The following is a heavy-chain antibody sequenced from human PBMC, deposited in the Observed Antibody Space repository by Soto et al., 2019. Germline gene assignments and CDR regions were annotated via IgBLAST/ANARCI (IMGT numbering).Heavy chain of an antibody. CDR1: GFSFSSYA. D-gene: IGHD4-4*01. V-gene: IGHV3-23*01. CDR3: AKGSIEYSASVDN. CDR2: ISARGGSS. J-gene: IGHJ4*02. Sequence: DVQLLESGGGLVQPGGSLRLSCAASGFSFSSYAMVWVRQAPGKGLEWVSVISARGGSSYFADSVKGPFTISSDNSKNVLSLEMNSLRAEDTAIYFCAKGSIEYSASVDNWGQGTLVLVSS.